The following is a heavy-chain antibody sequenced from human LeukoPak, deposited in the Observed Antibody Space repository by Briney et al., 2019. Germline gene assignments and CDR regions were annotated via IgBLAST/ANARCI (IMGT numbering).Heavy chain of an antibody. CDR2: IIHSGGT. CDR1: GRSFNGYS. J-gene: IGHJ5*02. CDR3: ARGPLAFRRVAGIFS. Sequence: SETLSLTCAVSGRSFNGYSYTWIRQPPGKGLEWIGEIIHSGGTSYNPSLKSRLTISVDTSRKQFSLKLTSVTAADTALYFCARGPLAFRRVAGIFSWGRGTQVTVSS. V-gene: IGHV4-34*01. D-gene: IGHD6-19*01.